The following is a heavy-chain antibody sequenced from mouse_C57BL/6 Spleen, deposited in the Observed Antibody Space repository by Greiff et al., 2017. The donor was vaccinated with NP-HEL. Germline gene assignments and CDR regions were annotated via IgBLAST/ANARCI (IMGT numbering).Heavy chain of an antibody. CDR1: GYTFTDYY. CDR2: INPNNGGT. CDR3: ARWDSPFDY. D-gene: IGHD4-1*01. V-gene: IGHV1-26*01. J-gene: IGHJ2*01. Sequence: VQLQQSGPELVKPGASVKISCKASGYTFTDYYMNWVKQSHGKSLEWIGDINPNNGGTSYNQKFKGKATLTVDKSSSTAYMELRSLTSEDSAVYYCARWDSPFDYWGQGTTLTVSS.